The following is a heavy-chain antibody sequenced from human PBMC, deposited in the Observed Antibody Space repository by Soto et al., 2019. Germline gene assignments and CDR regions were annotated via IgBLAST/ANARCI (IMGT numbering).Heavy chain of an antibody. CDR1: GFTVSSYA. D-gene: IGHD6-13*01. J-gene: IGHJ4*02. CDR3: AIRMYSTRWYYLDY. Sequence: EMQLLESGGGLVQAGASLRLSCAASGFTVSSYALNWVRQAPGKGLEWVSGISASTYYADSVRGRFTISRDTSKNTLYLQMNSLRAEDTAIYFCAIRMYSTRWYYLDYWGQGTLVTVSS. CDR2: ISAST. V-gene: IGHV3-23*01.